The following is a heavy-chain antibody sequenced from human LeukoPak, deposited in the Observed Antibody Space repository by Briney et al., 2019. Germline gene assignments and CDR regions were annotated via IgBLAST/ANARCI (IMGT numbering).Heavy chain of an antibody. CDR3: ARDTGSSPGDY. J-gene: IGHJ4*02. Sequence: ASVTVSRKASGYTFTVYYMHWVRQAPGQGLEWMGWINAYNGNTNYAQNLQGRVTITTDTSTSTAYMHLRSLRSDDTAVYYCARDTGSSPGDYWGQGTLVTVSS. CDR1: GYTFTVYY. CDR2: INAYNGNT. V-gene: IGHV1-18*04. D-gene: IGHD1-26*01.